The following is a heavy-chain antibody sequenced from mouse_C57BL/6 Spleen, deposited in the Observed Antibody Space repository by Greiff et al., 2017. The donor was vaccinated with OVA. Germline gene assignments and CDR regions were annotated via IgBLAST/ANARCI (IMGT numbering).Heavy chain of an antibody. CDR1: GYTFTSSD. V-gene: IGHV1-85*01. J-gene: IGHJ4*01. CDR2: IYPRDGST. CDR3: ARRGTTVGPYAMDY. Sequence: QVTLKVSGPELVKPGASVKLSCKASGYTFTSSDINWVKQRPGQGLEWIGWIYPRDGSTKYNEKFKGKATLTVDKSSSTAYMELHSLTSEDTAVYFGARRGTTVGPYAMDYWGQGTSVTVSS. D-gene: IGHD1-1*01.